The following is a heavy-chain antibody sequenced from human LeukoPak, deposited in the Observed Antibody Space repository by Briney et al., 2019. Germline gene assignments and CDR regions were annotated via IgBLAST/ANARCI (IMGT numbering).Heavy chain of an antibody. J-gene: IGHJ5*02. D-gene: IGHD4-17*01. CDR3: ARHYGNGDLKGWFDP. V-gene: IGHV4-59*08. Sequence: SETLSLTCTVSGGSISSYYWSWIRQPPGKGLEWIGYIYYSGSTNYNPSLKSRVTISVDTSKNQFSLKLSSVTAADTAVYYCARHYGNGDLKGWFDPWGQGTLVTVSS. CDR1: GGSISSYY. CDR2: IYYSGST.